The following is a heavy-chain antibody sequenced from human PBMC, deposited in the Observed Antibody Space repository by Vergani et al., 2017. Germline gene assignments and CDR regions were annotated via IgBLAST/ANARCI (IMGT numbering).Heavy chain of an antibody. Sequence: VQLVESGGGVVQPGGSLRLSCAASGFTFSSYGMHWVRQAPGKGLEWVAVISYDGSNKYYADSVKGRFTISRNNSKNTLYLQMNSLRAEDTAVYYCAKDGSYSSSAPKSRIDYWGQGTLVTVSS. V-gene: IGHV3-30*18. D-gene: IGHD6-6*01. J-gene: IGHJ4*02. CDR2: ISYDGSNK. CDR3: AKDGSYSSSAPKSRIDY. CDR1: GFTFSSYG.